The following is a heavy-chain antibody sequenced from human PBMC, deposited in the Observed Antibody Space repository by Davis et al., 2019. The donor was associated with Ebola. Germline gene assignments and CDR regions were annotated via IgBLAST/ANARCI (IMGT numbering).Heavy chain of an antibody. Sequence: ASVKVSCKASGYTFTGYYMHWVRQAPGQGLEWMGWINPNSGGTNYAQKFQGWVTVTRDTSISTAYMELSRLRSDDTAVYYCARDRQLPDYYYYGMDVWGQGTTVTVSS. J-gene: IGHJ6*02. CDR3: ARDRQLPDYYYYGMDV. CDR1: GYTFTGYY. CDR2: INPNSGGT. D-gene: IGHD2-2*01. V-gene: IGHV1-2*04.